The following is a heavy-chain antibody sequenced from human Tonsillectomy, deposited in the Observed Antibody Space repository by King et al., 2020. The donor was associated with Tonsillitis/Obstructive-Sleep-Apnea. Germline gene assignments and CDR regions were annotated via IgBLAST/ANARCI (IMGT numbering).Heavy chain of an antibody. CDR2: ISTYNGNT. V-gene: IGHV1-18*01. CDR1: GYTFTSYG. CDR3: AREWSDDFWSGYPQNYFVY. Sequence: VQLVESGAEVKKPGASVKVSCKASGYTFTSYGISWVRQAPGQGLEWMGWISTYNGNTNYAQKLQGRVTMTTDTSTSTAYMELRSLRSDDTAVYYCAREWSDDFWSGYPQNYFVYRGQGTLGTVSS. J-gene: IGHJ4*02. D-gene: IGHD3-3*01.